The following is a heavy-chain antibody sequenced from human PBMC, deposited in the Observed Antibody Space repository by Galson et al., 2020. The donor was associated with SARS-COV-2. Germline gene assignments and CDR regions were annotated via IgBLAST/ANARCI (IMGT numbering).Heavy chain of an antibody. CDR2: ISTSSSTI. CDR1: GFTFGAYS. V-gene: IGHV3-48*02. J-gene: IGHJ5*01. Sequence: GGSLRLSCAASGFTFGAYSMNWVRQAPGKGLEWISYISTSSSTIYYADSVKGRFTISRDTARNSLYLQMNSLRDEDTAVYYCARESSTAWGNWFDSWGQGTLVTVSS. CDR3: ARESSTAWGNWFDS. D-gene: IGHD6-19*01.